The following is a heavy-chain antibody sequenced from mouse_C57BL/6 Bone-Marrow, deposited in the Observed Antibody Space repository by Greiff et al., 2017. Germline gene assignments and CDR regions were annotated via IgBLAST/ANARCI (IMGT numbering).Heavy chain of an antibody. CDR2: LYPRSGNT. V-gene: IGHV1-81*01. J-gene: IGHJ2*01. CDR3: ARYGSRYFDY. CDR1: GYTFPSYG. D-gene: IGHD1-1*01. Sequence: VQLPQSGAELARPGASVKLSCKASGYTFPSYGLSWVKQRTGQGLEWLGELYPRSGNTYYNEKFKGKATLTAENSSSTEYMELRSLTSEYSAVYFCARYGSRYFDYWGQGTTLTVSS.